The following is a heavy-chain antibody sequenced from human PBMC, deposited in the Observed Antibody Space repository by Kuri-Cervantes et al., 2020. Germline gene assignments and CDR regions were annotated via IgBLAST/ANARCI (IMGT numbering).Heavy chain of an antibody. J-gene: IGHJ3*02. D-gene: IGHD3-22*01. CDR3: ARDLDYYDSSGYSHAFDI. CDR1: GYTFTSYY. Sequence: ASVKVSCKASGYTFTSYYMHWVRQAPGQGLEWMGIINPSGGSTSYAQKFQGRVTMTRDTSTSTVYMELSSLRSEDTAVYYCARDLDYYDSSGYSHAFDIWGQGTMVTVSS. V-gene: IGHV1-46*01. CDR2: INPSGGST.